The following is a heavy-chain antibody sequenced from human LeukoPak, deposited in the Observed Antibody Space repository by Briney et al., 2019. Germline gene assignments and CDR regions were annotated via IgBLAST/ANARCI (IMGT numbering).Heavy chain of an antibody. V-gene: IGHV3-30*02. Sequence: GGSLRLSCAASGLTFNNYGMHWVRQAPGKGLEWVAFIRDDGTNKYNGDSVKGRFTISRDNSKNTLYLQMSSLRPEDTAVYYCATDAPSGVVWGKGTTVTVSS. CDR3: ATDAPSGVV. CDR1: GLTFNNYG. CDR2: IRDDGTNK. D-gene: IGHD2-8*01. J-gene: IGHJ6*03.